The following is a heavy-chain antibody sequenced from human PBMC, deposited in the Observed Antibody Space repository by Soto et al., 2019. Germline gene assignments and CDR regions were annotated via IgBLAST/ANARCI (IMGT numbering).Heavy chain of an antibody. CDR1: GGSISSYY. J-gene: IGHJ4*02. CDR3: ARVKPYGDYCDY. V-gene: IGHV4-59*01. Sequence: PSETLSLTCTVSGGSISSYYWSWIRQPPGKGLEWIGYIYYSGSTNYNPSLKSRVTISVDTSKNQFSLKLSSVTAADTAVYYCARVKPYGDYCDYWGQGTLVTVSS. CDR2: IYYSGST. D-gene: IGHD4-17*01.